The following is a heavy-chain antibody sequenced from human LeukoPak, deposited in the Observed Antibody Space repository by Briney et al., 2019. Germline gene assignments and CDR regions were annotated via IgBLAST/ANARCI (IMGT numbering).Heavy chain of an antibody. CDR2: INHSGST. J-gene: IGHJ6*03. V-gene: IGHV4-34*01. D-gene: IGHD6-13*01. Sequence: SETLSLTCAVYGGSFSGYYWSWTRQPPGKGLEWIGEINHSGSTNYNPSLKSRVTISVDTSKNQFSLKLSSVTAADTAVYYCARGLSSSRRTYYYYYMDVWGKGTTVTVSS. CDR1: GGSFSGYY. CDR3: ARGLSSSRRTYYYYYMDV.